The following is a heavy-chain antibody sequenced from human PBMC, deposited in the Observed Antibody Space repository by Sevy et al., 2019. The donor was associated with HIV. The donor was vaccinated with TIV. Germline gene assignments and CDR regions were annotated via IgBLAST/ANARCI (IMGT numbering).Heavy chain of an antibody. D-gene: IGHD3-10*01. Sequence: GGSLRLSCAASGFSVSSNSMSWVRQAPGKGLEWVAVISGGINAYYGESVKGRFTISRDNAENTLYVQMSSLKAEDTAVYYCTRDQWDHGSGSFYFAYWGQGALVTVSS. CDR3: TRDQWDHGSGSFYFAY. CDR2: ISGGINA. CDR1: GFSVSSNS. J-gene: IGHJ4*02. V-gene: IGHV3-53*01.